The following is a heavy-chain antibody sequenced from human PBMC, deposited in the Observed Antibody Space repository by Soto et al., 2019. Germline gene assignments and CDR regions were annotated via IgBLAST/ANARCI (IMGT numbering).Heavy chain of an antibody. CDR2: IKSKTEGGTT. CDR1: GFTFANAW. J-gene: IGHJ4*02. CDR3: AIFPIYDYGYDDDY. V-gene: IGHV3-15*01. Sequence: GGSLRPSCAASGFTFANAWMSWVRQAPGRGLEWVGRIKSKTEGGTTNYAAPVKDRFTISRDDSKNTLFLQMNSLRAEDTAVYFCAIFPIYDYGYDDDYWGQGALVTVSS. D-gene: IGHD4-17*01.